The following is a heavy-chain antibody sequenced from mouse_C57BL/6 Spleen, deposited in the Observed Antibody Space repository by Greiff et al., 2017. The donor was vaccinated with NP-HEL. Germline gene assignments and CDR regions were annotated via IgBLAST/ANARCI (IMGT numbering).Heavy chain of an antibody. D-gene: IGHD2-12*01. J-gene: IGHJ2*01. CDR2: LYPGSGST. Sequence: QVQLQQPGAELVKPGASVKMSCKASGYTFTSYWITWVKQRPGQGLEWIGELYPGSGSTNYNEKFKSKATLTVDTSSSTAYMQLSSLTSEDSAVYYGARSEGVRYNYYYYFDYWGQGTTLTVSS. CDR3: ARSEGVRYNYYYYFDY. V-gene: IGHV1-55*01. CDR1: GYTFTSYW.